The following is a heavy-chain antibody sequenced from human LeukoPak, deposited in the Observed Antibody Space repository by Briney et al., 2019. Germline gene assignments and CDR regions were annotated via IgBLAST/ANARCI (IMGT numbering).Heavy chain of an antibody. CDR3: ARGMGITPADY. CDR1: GFTFSSYA. Sequence: GGSLRLSCAASGFTFSSYAMSWVRQDPGKGLEWVSAFSGSGGSTYYADSVKGRFTISRDNAKNSLYLQMNSLRAEDTAVYYCARGMGITPADYWGQGTLVTVSS. J-gene: IGHJ4*02. V-gene: IGHV3-23*01. D-gene: IGHD2-15*01. CDR2: FSGSGGST.